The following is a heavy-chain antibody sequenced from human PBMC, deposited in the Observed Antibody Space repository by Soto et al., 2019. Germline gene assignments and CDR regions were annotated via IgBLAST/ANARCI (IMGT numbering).Heavy chain of an antibody. D-gene: IGHD3-10*01. V-gene: IGHV3-33*01. CDR1: GFTFSSYG. CDR3: ASTMVRGVSYYYYGMDV. J-gene: IGHJ6*02. Sequence: QVQLVESGGGVVQPGRSLRLSCAASGFTFSSYGMHWVRQAPGKGLEWVAVIWYDGSNKYYEDSVKGRFTISRDNSKNTLYLQMNSLRAEDKAVYYCASTMVRGVSYYYYGMDVWGQGTTVTVSS. CDR2: IWYDGSNK.